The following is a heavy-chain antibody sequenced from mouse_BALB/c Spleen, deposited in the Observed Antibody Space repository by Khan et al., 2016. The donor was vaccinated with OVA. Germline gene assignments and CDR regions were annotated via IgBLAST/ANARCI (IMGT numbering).Heavy chain of an antibody. D-gene: IGHD2-1*01. J-gene: IGHJ3*01. CDR1: GYTFTNYG. Sequence: QIQLVQSGPELKKPGETVKISCKASGYTFTNYGMNWVKQAPGKGLKWMGWINTYTGEPTYADDFKGRFAFSVETSASTAYLEINNLKNEDTATYFCARSNGNYWFVYWDQGTLVTVSA. CDR2: INTYTGEP. CDR3: ARSNGNYWFVY. V-gene: IGHV9-3-1*01.